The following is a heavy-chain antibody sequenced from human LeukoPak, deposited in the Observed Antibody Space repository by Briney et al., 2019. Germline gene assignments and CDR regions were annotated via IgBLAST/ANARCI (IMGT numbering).Heavy chain of an antibody. V-gene: IGHV3-33*01. J-gene: IGHJ4*02. CDR3: ARTGYSSSWYISKMAFDY. CDR2: IWYDGSNK. CDR1: GFTFNNYA. Sequence: GGSLRLSCVASGFTFNNYAMHWVRQAPGQGLEWVAVIWYDGSNKFYADSVKGRFTISRDNSKNTLYVQMHSLRAEDTAVYYCARTGYSSSWYISKMAFDYWGQGTLVTVSS. D-gene: IGHD6-13*01.